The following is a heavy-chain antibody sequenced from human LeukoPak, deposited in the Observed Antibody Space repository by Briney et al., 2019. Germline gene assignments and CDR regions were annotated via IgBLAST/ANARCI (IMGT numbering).Heavy chain of an antibody. CDR3: AKEGPINYDFWSGYLNTDHASDI. Sequence: GGALRLSCAASGVTFSSYAMSWVREAPGEGLEWGSAISGSGGSTYYADSVKGRFTISRDNSKNTLYLQMNSLRAEDTAVYYCAKEGPINYDFWSGYLNTDHASDIWGQGTMVTVSS. CDR1: GVTFSSYA. CDR2: ISGSGGST. J-gene: IGHJ3*02. D-gene: IGHD3-3*01. V-gene: IGHV3-23*01.